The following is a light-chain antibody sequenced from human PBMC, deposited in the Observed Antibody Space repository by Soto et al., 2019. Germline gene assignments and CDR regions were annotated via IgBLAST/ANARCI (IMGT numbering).Light chain of an antibody. Sequence: QSVLTQPPSVSGAPGQRVTISCTGSSSNIGAGYDVHWYQQLPGTAPKLLIYGNSNRPSGAPDRFSGSKSGTSASLAITGLQAEDEADYYCQSYDSSLSGLLFGGGTKLTVL. CDR3: QSYDSSLSGLL. CDR2: GNS. J-gene: IGLJ2*01. V-gene: IGLV1-40*01. CDR1: SSNIGAGYD.